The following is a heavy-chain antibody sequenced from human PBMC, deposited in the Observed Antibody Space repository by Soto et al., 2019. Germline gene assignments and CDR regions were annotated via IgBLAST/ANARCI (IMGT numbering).Heavy chain of an antibody. D-gene: IGHD3-10*01. J-gene: IGHJ4*02. CDR3: AKVSLVRALGIGHVGHFDY. CDR1: GFTFSSYA. Sequence: GGSLRLSCAASGFTFSSYAMSWVRQAPGKGLEWVSAISGSGGSTYYADSVKGRFTISRDNSKNTLYLQMNSLRAEDTAVYYCAKVSLVRALGIGHVGHFDYWGQGTLVTVSS. V-gene: IGHV3-23*01. CDR2: ISGSGGST.